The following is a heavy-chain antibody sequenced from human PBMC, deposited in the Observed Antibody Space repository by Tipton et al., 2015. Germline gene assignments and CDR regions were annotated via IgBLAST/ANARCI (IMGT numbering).Heavy chain of an antibody. CDR3: VRDGLRMTNYYYGMDV. Sequence: RSLRLSCAASGFTFSSHWMHWVRQAPGKGLEWVARISKDGSDKDYADFVKGRFTISRDNSKNIVFLEMNSLRADDTAVYYCVRDGLRMTNYYYGMDVWGQGTTVTISS. J-gene: IGHJ6*02. CDR1: GFTFSSHW. D-gene: IGHD3/OR15-3a*01. V-gene: IGHV3-33*08. CDR2: ISKDGSDK.